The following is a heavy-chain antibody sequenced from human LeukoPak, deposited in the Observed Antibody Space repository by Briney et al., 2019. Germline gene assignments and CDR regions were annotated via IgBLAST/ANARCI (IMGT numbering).Heavy chain of an antibody. CDR2: INHSGST. J-gene: IGHJ6*03. CDR3: ASMDYDFWSGYDRGGYYYYYMDV. D-gene: IGHD3-3*01. Sequence: SETLSLTCAVYGGSFSGYYWSWIRQPPGKGLEWIGEINHSGSTNYNPSLKSRVTISVDTSKNQFSLKLSSVTAADTAVYYCASMDYDFWSGYDRGGYYYYYMDVWGKGTTVTVSS. CDR1: GGSFSGYY. V-gene: IGHV4-34*01.